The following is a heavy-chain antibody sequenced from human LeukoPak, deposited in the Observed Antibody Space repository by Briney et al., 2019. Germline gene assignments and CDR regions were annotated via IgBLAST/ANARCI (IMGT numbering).Heavy chain of an antibody. CDR1: GGSISSSSYY. V-gene: IGHV4-39*07. CDR3: ARGSSWYVFDY. CDR2: IYYSGST. D-gene: IGHD6-13*01. Sequence: SETLSLTCTVSGGSISSSSYYWGWIRQPPGKGLEWIGSIYYSGSTYYNPSLESRVTISVDTSKNQFSLKLSSVTAADTAVYYCARGSSWYVFDYWGQGTLVTVSS. J-gene: IGHJ4*02.